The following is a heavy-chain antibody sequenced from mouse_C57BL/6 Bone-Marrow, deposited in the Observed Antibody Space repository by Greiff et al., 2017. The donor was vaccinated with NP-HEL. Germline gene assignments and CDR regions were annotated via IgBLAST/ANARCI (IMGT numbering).Heavy chain of an antibody. CDR1: GYTFTSYW. Sequence: QVQLQQPGAELVKPGASVKLSCKASGYTFTSYWMQWVKQRPGQGLEWIGEIDPSDSYTNYNQKFTGKATLTVDTSSSTAYMQLSSLTSEDSAVYYCARDGSSPFDYWGQGTTLTVSS. CDR3: ARDGSSPFDY. V-gene: IGHV1-50*01. D-gene: IGHD1-1*01. J-gene: IGHJ2*01. CDR2: IDPSDSYT.